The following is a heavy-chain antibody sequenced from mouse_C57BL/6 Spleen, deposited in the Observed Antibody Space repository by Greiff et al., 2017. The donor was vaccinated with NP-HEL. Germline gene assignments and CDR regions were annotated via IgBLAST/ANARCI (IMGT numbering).Heavy chain of an antibody. Sequence: DVKLVESGGGLVKPGGSLKLSCAASGFTFSSYAMSWVRQTPEKRLEWVATISDGGSYTYYPDNVKGRFTISRDNAKNNLYLQMSHLKSEDTAMYYCARAHATTVYYFDYWGQGTTLTVSS. CDR1: GFTFSSYA. CDR2: ISDGGSYT. J-gene: IGHJ2*01. V-gene: IGHV5-4*03. CDR3: ARAHATTVYYFDY. D-gene: IGHD1-1*01.